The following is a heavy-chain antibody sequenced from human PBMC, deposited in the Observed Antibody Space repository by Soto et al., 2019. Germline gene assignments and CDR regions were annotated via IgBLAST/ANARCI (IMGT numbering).Heavy chain of an antibody. CDR1: GYTFTSYG. CDR3: ARVPSSGSNPYYYYGMDV. CDR2: ISDYNGNT. D-gene: IGHD3-10*01. J-gene: IGHJ6*02. V-gene: IGHV1-18*01. Sequence: QVQLVQSGAEVKKPGASVKVSCKASGYTFTSYGISWVRQAPGQGLEWMGWISDYNGNTNYAQKLQGRVTMTTDPSPSTAYMELRTLRSDDTDVYYCARVPSSGSNPYYYYGMDVWGQGTTVTVSS.